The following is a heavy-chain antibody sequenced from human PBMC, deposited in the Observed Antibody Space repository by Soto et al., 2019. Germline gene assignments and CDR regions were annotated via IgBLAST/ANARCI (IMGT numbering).Heavy chain of an antibody. V-gene: IGHV3-33*01. Sequence: QVQLVESGGGVVQPGRSLRLSCAASGFTFSSYGMHWVRQAPGKGLEWVAVIWYDGSNKYYADSVKGRFTISRDNSKNTLYLKMNSLRAEDTAVYYCARGTYSSGWYFDYWGQGTLVTVSS. CDR1: GFTFSSYG. D-gene: IGHD6-19*01. CDR2: IWYDGSNK. J-gene: IGHJ4*02. CDR3: ARGTYSSGWYFDY.